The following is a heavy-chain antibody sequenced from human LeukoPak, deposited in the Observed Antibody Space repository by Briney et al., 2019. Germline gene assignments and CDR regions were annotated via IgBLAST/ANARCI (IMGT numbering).Heavy chain of an antibody. CDR2: INPNSGGT. D-gene: IGHD2-15*01. CDR3: ARDPQYCSGGSCYLSRHDASDI. J-gene: IGHJ3*02. V-gene: IGHV1-2*02. Sequence: GASVKVSCKASGYTFTGYYMHWVRQAPGQGLEWMGWINPNSGGTNYAQKFQGRVTMTRDTSISTAYMELSRLRSDDTAVYYCARDPQYCSGGSCYLSRHDASDIWGQGTMVTVSS. CDR1: GYTFTGYY.